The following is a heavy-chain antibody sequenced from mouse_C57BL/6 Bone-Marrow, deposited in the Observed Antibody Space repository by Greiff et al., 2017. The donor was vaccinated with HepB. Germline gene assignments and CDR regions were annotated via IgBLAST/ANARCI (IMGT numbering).Heavy chain of an antibody. D-gene: IGHD1-1*01. Sequence: QVQLQQSGPGLVQPSQSLSITCTVSGFSLTSYGVHWVRQSPGKGLAWLGVIWSGGSTDYNAAFISRLSISKDNSKSQVFFKMNSLQADDTAIYYCARNEDYYGSSYCWYFDVWGTGTTVTVSS. CDR3: ARNEDYYGSSYCWYFDV. CDR1: GFSLTSYG. J-gene: IGHJ1*03. V-gene: IGHV2-2*01. CDR2: IWSGGST.